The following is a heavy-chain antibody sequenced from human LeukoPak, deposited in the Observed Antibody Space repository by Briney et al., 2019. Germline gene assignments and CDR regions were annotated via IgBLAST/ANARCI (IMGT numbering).Heavy chain of an antibody. Sequence: GGSLRLSCAASGFTVSSNYMGWVRQAPGKGLEWVSVIYSGGTTYYADSVKGRFTISRDNSKNTLYLQMNSLRAEDTAVYYCARSKVGGYFDYWGQGTLVTVSS. CDR1: GFTVSSNY. D-gene: IGHD4-23*01. V-gene: IGHV3-66*01. CDR2: IYSGGTT. CDR3: ARSKVGGYFDY. J-gene: IGHJ4*02.